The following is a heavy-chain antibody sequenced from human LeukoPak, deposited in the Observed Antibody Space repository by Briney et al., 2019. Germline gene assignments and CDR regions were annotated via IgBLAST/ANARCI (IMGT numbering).Heavy chain of an antibody. V-gene: IGHV4-59*01. Sequence: SETLSLTCTVSGGSISSYYWSWIRQPPGKGLEWIGYIYYSGSTNYNPSLKSRVTISVDTSKNQFSLKLSSVTAADTAVYYCARVRCSSASCYATDAFDIWGLGTMVTVSS. CDR1: GGSISSYY. D-gene: IGHD2-2*01. CDR2: IYYSGST. J-gene: IGHJ3*02. CDR3: ARVRCSSASCYATDAFDI.